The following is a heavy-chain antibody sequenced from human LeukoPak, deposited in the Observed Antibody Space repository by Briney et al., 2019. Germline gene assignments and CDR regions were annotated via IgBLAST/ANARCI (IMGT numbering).Heavy chain of an antibody. CDR3: ARVGGIAAAGTRGVALDY. V-gene: IGHV3-66*01. J-gene: IGHJ4*02. Sequence: PGGSLRLSCAASGFTVSSNYMSWVRQAPGKGLEWVSVIYSGGSTYYADSVKGRFTISRDNSKNTLYLQMNSLRAEDTAVYYCARVGGIAAAGTRGVALDYWGQGTLVTVSS. CDR1: GFTVSSNY. D-gene: IGHD6-13*01. CDR2: IYSGGST.